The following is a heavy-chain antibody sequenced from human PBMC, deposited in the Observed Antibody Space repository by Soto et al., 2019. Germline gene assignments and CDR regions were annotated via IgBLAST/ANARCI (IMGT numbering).Heavy chain of an antibody. CDR2: INAGNGNT. V-gene: IGHV1-3*01. CDR3: ARRGGEYQLPRYYYYYMDV. J-gene: IGHJ6*03. CDR1: GYTFTSYA. D-gene: IGHD2-2*01. Sequence: APVKVSCKASGYTFTSYAIHWVRQAPGQRLEWMGWINAGNGNTKYSQKFQGRVTITRDTSASTAYMELSSLRSEDTAVYYCARRGGEYQLPRYYYYYMDVWGKGTTVTVSS.